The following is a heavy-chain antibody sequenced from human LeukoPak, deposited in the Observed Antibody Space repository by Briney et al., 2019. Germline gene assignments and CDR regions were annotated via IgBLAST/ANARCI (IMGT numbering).Heavy chain of an antibody. V-gene: IGHV3-30-3*01. J-gene: IGHJ4*02. CDR2: ISYDGSNK. CDR1: GFTFSSYA. D-gene: IGHD1-26*01. CDR3: ARDRVVGSGSYYDCLWY. Sequence: GRSPRLSCAASGFTFSSYAMHWVRQAPGKGLEWVAVISYDGSNKYYADSVKGRFTISRDNSKSTLYLQMNSLRAEDTAVYYCARDRVVGSGSYYDCLWYWGQGTLVTVSS.